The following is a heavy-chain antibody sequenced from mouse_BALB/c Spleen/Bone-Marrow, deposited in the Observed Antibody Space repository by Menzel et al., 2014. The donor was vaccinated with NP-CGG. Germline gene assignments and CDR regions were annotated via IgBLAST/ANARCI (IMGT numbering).Heavy chain of an antibody. CDR3: ARDYRYDGAMDY. V-gene: IGHV1-9*01. D-gene: IGHD2-14*01. CDR2: ILPGSGTT. CDR1: GYTFSSYW. Sequence: QVQLQQSGAELMKPGASVKISCKATGYTFSSYWIEWVKRRPGHGLEWIGEILPGSGTTNYNENFKGKATFTADTSSNTAYMQLSSLTSEDSAVYYCARDYRYDGAMDYWGQGTSVTVSS. J-gene: IGHJ4*01.